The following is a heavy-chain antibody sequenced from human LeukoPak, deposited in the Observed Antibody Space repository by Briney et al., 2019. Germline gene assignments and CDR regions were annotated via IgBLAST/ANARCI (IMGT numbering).Heavy chain of an antibody. CDR1: GFTFSSYV. CDR3: ASSLRFLDWTIDY. J-gene: IGHJ4*02. D-gene: IGHD3-3*01. CDR2: IWYDGSNK. V-gene: IGHV3-33*01. Sequence: PGGSLRLSCAASGFTFSSYVMHWVRQAPGKGLEWVAVIWYDGSNKYYADSVKGRFTISRDNSKNTLYLQMNSLRAEDTAVYYCASSLRFLDWTIDYWGQGTLVTVSS.